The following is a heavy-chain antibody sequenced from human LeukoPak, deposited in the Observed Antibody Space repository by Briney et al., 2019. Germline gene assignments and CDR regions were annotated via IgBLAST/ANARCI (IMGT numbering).Heavy chain of an antibody. CDR3: AKDTRPYGWDAFDI. J-gene: IGHJ3*02. D-gene: IGHD3-10*01. CDR2: ISSSSSYI. V-gene: IGHV3-21*04. CDR1: GFTFSSYS. Sequence: GGSLRLSCAASGFTFSSYSMNWVRQAPGKGLEWVSSISSSSSYIYYADSVKGRFTISRDNAKNSLYLQMNSLRAEDTALYYCAKDTRPYGWDAFDIWGQGTMVTVSS.